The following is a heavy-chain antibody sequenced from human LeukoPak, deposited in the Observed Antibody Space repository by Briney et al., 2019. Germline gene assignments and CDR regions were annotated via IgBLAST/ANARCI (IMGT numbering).Heavy chain of an antibody. Sequence: SVKVSCKASGGTFSSYAISWVRQAPGQGLEWMGRIIPILGIANYAQKFQGRVTITADKSTSTAYMELSSLRSEDTAVSYCASQRHYYDSSGLELDYWGQGTLVTVSS. CDR1: GGTFSSYA. J-gene: IGHJ4*02. V-gene: IGHV1-69*04. D-gene: IGHD3-22*01. CDR3: ASQRHYYDSSGLELDY. CDR2: IIPILGIA.